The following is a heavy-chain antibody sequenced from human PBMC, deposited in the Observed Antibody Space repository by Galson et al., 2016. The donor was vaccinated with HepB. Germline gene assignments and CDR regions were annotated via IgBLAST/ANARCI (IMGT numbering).Heavy chain of an antibody. CDR2: ISGSGDST. V-gene: IGHV3-23*01. D-gene: IGHD1-26*01. CDR3: AKAGALLAAAVLKWELRGFDY. J-gene: IGHJ4*02. CDR1: GFTFSSYA. Sequence: SLRLSCAASGFTFSSYAMSWVRQAPGKGLEWVSTISGSGDSTYYADSVKGRFTISRDNSKNTLYLQMHSLRAEDTAVYYCAKAGALLAAAVLKWELRGFDYWGQGTLVTVSS.